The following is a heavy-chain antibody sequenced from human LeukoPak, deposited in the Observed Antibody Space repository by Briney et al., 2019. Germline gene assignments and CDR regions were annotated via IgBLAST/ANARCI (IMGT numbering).Heavy chain of an antibody. Sequence: SETLSLTCTVSGGSISSSSYYWGWIRQPPGKGLEWIGSIYYSGSTYYNPSLKSRVTISVDTSKNQFSLKLSSVTAADTAVYYCARDRGFYYDSGSVYWGQGTLVTVSS. CDR3: ARDRGFYYDSGSVY. D-gene: IGHD3-10*01. CDR1: GGSISSSSYY. V-gene: IGHV4-39*07. CDR2: IYYSGST. J-gene: IGHJ4*02.